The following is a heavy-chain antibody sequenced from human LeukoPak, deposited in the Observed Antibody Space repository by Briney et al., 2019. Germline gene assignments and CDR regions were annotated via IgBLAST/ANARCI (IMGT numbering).Heavy chain of an antibody. V-gene: IGHV4-30-4*01. CDR1: GGSISSGDYY. CDR2: IYYSGST. D-gene: IGHD3-10*01. CDR3: ARWGVIGLYYFDY. J-gene: IGHJ4*02. Sequence: SQTLSLTCTVSGGSISSGDYYWSWIRQPPGTGLEWIGYIYYSGSTYYNPSLKSRVTISVDTSKNQFSLKLSSVTAADTAVYYCARWGVIGLYYFDYWGQGTLVTVSS.